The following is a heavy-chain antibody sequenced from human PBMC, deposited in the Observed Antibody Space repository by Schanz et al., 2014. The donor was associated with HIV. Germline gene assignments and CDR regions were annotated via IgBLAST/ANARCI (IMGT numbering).Heavy chain of an antibody. Sequence: QVQLVQSGAGVKKPGASVKVSCKASGYTFTRNGISWVRQAPGQGLEWMGWISAYNGNTNYAQKLQGRVTMTTDTSTDVAYMELKNLRSDDTAVYFCAIDYYKTRAGVAFDFWGQGTLVVVSS. CDR1: GYTFTRNG. D-gene: IGHD3-10*01. CDR3: AIDYYKTRAGVAFDF. CDR2: ISAYNGNT. J-gene: IGHJ3*01. V-gene: IGHV1-18*01.